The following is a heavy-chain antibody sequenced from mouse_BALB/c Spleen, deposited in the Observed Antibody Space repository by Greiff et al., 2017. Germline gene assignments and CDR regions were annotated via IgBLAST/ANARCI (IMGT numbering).Heavy chain of an antibody. CDR1: GFTFNTNA. D-gene: IGHD3-1*01. Sequence: EVQLVETGGGLVQPKGSLKLSCAASGFTFNTNAMNWVRQAPGKGLEWVARIRSKSNNYATYYADSVKDRFTISRDDSQSMLYLQMNNLKTEDTAMYYCVRDSSGYVWFAYWGQGTLVTVSA. CDR2: IRSKSNNYAT. CDR3: VRDSSGYVWFAY. V-gene: IGHV10S3*01. J-gene: IGHJ3*01.